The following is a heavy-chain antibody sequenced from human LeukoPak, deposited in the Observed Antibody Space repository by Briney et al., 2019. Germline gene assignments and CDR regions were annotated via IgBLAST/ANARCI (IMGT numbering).Heavy chain of an antibody. Sequence: ASVKVSCKASGYTFTSYGISWVRQAPGQGLEWMGWMNPNSGNTGYAQKFQGRVTMTRNTSISTAYMELSSLRSEDTAVYYCARRRRAVASFDPWGQGTLVTVSS. J-gene: IGHJ5*02. CDR2: MNPNSGNT. V-gene: IGHV1-8*02. CDR1: GYTFTSYG. D-gene: IGHD6-19*01. CDR3: ARRRRAVASFDP.